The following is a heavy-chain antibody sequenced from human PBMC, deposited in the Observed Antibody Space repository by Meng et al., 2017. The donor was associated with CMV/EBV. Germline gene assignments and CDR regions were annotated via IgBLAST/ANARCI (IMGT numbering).Heavy chain of an antibody. J-gene: IGHJ4*02. CDR3: ARVPPNEGIWDY. CDR1: GFTVSSNY. D-gene: IGHD1-1*01. Sequence: GESLKISCAASGFTVSSNYMDWVRQAPGKGLEWVAVISYDGSNKYNADSVKGRFTISRDNSKNTLYLQMNSLRAEDTALYYCARVPPNEGIWDYWGQGTLVTVSS. CDR2: ISYDGSNK. V-gene: IGHV3-30*03.